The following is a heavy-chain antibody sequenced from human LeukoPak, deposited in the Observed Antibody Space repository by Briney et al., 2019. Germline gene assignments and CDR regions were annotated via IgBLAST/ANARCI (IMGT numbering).Heavy chain of an antibody. Sequence: GGSLRLSCAASGFTFSSYWMHWVRQAPGKGLVWVSRINSDGSSTSYADSVKGRFTISRDDSTNTLYLQMNSLKTEDTAVYYCAADCSGGSCYTGYWGQGTLVTVSS. J-gene: IGHJ4*02. D-gene: IGHD2-15*01. CDR3: AADCSGGSCYTGY. CDR2: INSDGSST. CDR1: GFTFSSYW. V-gene: IGHV3-74*01.